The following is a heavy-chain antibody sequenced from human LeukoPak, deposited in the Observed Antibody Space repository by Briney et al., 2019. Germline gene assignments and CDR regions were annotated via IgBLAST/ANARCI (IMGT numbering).Heavy chain of an antibody. J-gene: IGHJ6*03. CDR1: GGSISSSSYY. D-gene: IGHD6-13*01. Sequence: PSETLSLTCTVSGGSISSSSYYWGWIRQPPGKGLEWIGSIYYSGSTYYNPSLKSRVTISVDTSKNQFSLKLSSVTAADTAVYYCARVNLGIAAAGFYYYYYMDVWGKGTTVTISS. V-gene: IGHV4-39*01. CDR3: ARVNLGIAAAGFYYYYYMDV. CDR2: IYYSGST.